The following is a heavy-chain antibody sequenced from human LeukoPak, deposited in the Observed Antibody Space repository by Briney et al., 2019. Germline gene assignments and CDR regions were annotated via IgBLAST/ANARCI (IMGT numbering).Heavy chain of an antibody. D-gene: IGHD4-11*01. CDR3: ARGQTTVTRRVDYYYYMDV. V-gene: IGHV1-69*06. CDR1: GGTFSSYA. CDR2: IIPIFGTA. J-gene: IGHJ6*03. Sequence: SVKVSCKASGGTFSSYAISWVRQAPGQGLEWMGGIIPIFGTANCAQKFQGRVTITADKSTSTAYMELSSLRSEDTAVYYCARGQTTVTRRVDYYYYMDVWGKGTTVTVSS.